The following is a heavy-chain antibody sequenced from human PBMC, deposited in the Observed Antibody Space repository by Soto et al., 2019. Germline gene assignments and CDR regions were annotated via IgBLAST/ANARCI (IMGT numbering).Heavy chain of an antibody. Sequence: ASVKVSCKASGYTFTSYGISWVRQAPGQGLEWMGWISAYNGNTNYAQKLQGRVTMTTDTSTSTAYMELRSLRSDDTGVYYCARSVGYYYDSSGYSRVGCFDYWGQGPPV. CDR1: GYTFTSYG. V-gene: IGHV1-18*04. CDR2: ISAYNGNT. J-gene: IGHJ4*02. CDR3: ARSVGYYYDSSGYSRVGCFDY. D-gene: IGHD3-22*01.